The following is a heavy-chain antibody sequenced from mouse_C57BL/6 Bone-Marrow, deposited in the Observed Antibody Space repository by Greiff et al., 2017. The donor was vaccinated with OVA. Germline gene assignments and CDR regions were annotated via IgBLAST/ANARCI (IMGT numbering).Heavy chain of an antibody. CDR2: IDTSDSYT. J-gene: IGHJ3*01. V-gene: IGHV1-50*01. D-gene: IGHD1-1*01. Sequence: QVQLQQPGAELVKPGASVKLSCKASGYTFTSYWMQWVKQRPGQGLEWIGEIDTSDSYTNYNQKFKGKATLTVDTSSSTAYMQLSSLTSEDSAVYYCARDYYGSSYTFAYWGQGTLVTVSA. CDR3: ARDYYGSSYTFAY. CDR1: GYTFTSYW.